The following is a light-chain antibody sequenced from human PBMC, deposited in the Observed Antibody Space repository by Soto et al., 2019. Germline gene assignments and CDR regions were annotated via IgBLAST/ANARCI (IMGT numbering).Light chain of an antibody. V-gene: IGKV2-30*02. J-gene: IGKJ1*01. CDR3: MQGTHWPRT. CDR2: KVS. CDR1: QSLVHSNGNTY. Sequence: DVVMTQSPLSLPVTLGQPASISCRSSQSLVHSNGNTYLNWFQQRPGQSPRRLLYKVSIRDSGVPGRFSGSGSGTDFTLKISRVEADDVGVYYCMQGTHWPRTFGQGTKVEIK.